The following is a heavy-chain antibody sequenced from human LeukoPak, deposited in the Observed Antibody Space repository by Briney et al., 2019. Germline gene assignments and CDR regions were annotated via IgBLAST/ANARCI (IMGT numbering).Heavy chain of an antibody. CDR3: ARVTYNGNQHFDY. CDR2: IHHRGTT. V-gene: IGHV4-39*07. D-gene: IGHD3-10*01. J-gene: IGHJ4*02. CDR1: GGSISTNTYY. Sequence: PSETLSLTCIVSGGSISTNTYYWGWIGLPPGKGLEWIGEIHHRGTTYYNPSLRSRVTISVDTSKNQFSLRLTSVTAADTAVYYCARVTYNGNQHFDYWGQGNLVTVS.